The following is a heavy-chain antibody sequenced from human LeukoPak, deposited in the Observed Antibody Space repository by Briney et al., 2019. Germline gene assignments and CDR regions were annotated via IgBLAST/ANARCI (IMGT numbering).Heavy chain of an antibody. CDR2: IYYSGST. V-gene: IGHV4-39*01. CDR3: ARHSTVVGMGWFDP. CDR1: GGSISSYY. J-gene: IGHJ5*02. Sequence: SETLSLTCTVSGGSISSYYWDWIRQPPGKGLEWIGNIYYSGSTYYNPSLKSRVTISVDTSKNQSSLKLSSVTAADTAVYYCARHSTVVGMGWFDPWGQGTLVTVSS. D-gene: IGHD2-21*01.